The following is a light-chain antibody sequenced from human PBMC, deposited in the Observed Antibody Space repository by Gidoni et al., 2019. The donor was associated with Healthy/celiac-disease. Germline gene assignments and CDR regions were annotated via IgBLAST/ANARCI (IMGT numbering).Light chain of an antibody. Sequence: EIVLTQSPGTLSLSPGEGATLSCRASQSVSSSYLAWYQQKPGQAPRLLIYGASSRATGIPARFSGSGSGTDFTLTISRLEPEDFAVYYCQQYGNSPPYTFGQGTKLEIK. V-gene: IGKV3-20*01. CDR3: QQYGNSPPYT. CDR2: GAS. J-gene: IGKJ2*01. CDR1: QSVSSSY.